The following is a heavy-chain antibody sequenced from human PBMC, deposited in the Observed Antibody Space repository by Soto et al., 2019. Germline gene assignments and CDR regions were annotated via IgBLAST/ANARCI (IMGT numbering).Heavy chain of an antibody. V-gene: IGHV3-21*01. Sequence: GGSLRLSCAASGFTFSRYSMNWVRQALGKGLEWVSSISSSSSYIYYADTVKGRYTISRDNAKNSLYLQMNSLRAEDTDVYYSARYLTGPLALAGITDHYYGMAVWGQGTTDTGSS. CDR1: GFTFSRYS. CDR2: ISSSSSYI. J-gene: IGHJ6*02. CDR3: ARYLTGPLALAGITDHYYGMAV. D-gene: IGHD3-16*02.